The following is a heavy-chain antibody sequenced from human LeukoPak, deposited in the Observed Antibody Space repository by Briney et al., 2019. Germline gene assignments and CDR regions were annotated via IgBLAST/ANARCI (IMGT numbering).Heavy chain of an antibody. CDR2: IYSGGST. CDR1: GFTVSSNY. Sequence: PGGSLRLSCAASGFTVSSNYMSWVRQAPGKGLEWVSVIYSGGSTYYADSVKGRFTISRDNSKNTLYLQMNSLRAEDTAVYYCARDKSVMVVAGVRGSNDAFDIWGQGTMVTVSS. CDR3: ARDKSVMVVAGVRGSNDAFDI. V-gene: IGHV3-66*01. D-gene: IGHD2-15*01. J-gene: IGHJ3*02.